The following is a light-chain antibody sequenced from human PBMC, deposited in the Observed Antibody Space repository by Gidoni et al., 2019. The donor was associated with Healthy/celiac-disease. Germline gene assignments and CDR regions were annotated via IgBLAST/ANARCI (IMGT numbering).Light chain of an antibody. J-gene: IGLJ2*01. CDR2: EVS. V-gene: IGLV2-14*01. CDR1: SSDVGGYNY. Sequence: QSALTQPASVSGSPGQSITISCTGTSSDVGGYNYVSWYQQHPGKAPNLMIYEVSNRPSGFSNRFSGSKSGNTASLTISGLQAEDEADYYCSSYTSSSTPVVFGGGTKLTVL. CDR3: SSYTSSSTPVV.